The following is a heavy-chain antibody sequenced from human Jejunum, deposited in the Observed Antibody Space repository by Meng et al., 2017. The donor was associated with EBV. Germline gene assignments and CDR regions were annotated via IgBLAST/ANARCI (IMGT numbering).Heavy chain of an antibody. Sequence: QVLVQESGPALVQPSGTLALTCAVPGASISSSHWWSWVRQAPREGLEWIGEIYYTGRTNYNPSLKSRVSMSIDKSKNQFSLNLNSVTVADTAVYYCATSMSGYSYGYSWGQGTLVTVSS. CDR3: ATSMSGYSYGYS. CDR1: GASISSSHW. J-gene: IGHJ5*02. V-gene: IGHV4-4*02. D-gene: IGHD5-12*01. CDR2: IYYTGRT.